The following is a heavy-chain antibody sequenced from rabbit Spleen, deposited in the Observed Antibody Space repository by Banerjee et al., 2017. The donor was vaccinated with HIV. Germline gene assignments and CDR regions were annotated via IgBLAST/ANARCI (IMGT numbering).Heavy chain of an antibody. CDR1: GFSFSDRDV. Sequence: QEQLEESGGGLVKPEGSLTLTCKASGFSFSDRDVMCWVRQAPGKGLEWIACTAAGRSAFTYYASWAKGRFTISKTSSTTVTLQMTSLTAADTATYFCARDTSSSFSSYGMDLWGPGTLVTVS. CDR3: ARDTSSSFSSYGMDL. CDR2: TAAGRSAFT. J-gene: IGHJ6*01. D-gene: IGHD1-1*01. V-gene: IGHV1S45*01.